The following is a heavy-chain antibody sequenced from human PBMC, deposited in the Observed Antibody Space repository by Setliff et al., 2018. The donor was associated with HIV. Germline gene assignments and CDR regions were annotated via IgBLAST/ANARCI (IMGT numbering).Heavy chain of an antibody. J-gene: IGHJ4*02. CDR3: ASSGRFGAADY. D-gene: IGHD3-10*01. CDR2: VFHTGTT. Sequence: PSETLSLTCTVSGGSIRGDDYYWTWIRQHQGKGLEWIGYVFHTGTTYYNPSLKSRLTLSVDTSKNQFSLKLSSVTAADTAVYYCASSGRFGAADYWGQGTLVTVSS. CDR1: GGSIRGDDYY. V-gene: IGHV4-31*03.